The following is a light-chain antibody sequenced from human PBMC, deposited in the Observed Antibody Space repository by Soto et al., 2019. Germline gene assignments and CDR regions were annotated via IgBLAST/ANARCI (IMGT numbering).Light chain of an antibody. Sequence: EIVLTQSPGTLSLSPGERATLSCRASQSLSSSYLAWYQQKPGQAPRLLIYGASSRATGIPDRFSGSRSGTGXXXXXXXXEPEXFAVXXXXXYGGSPPYTFGQGTKVEIK. CDR1: QSLSSSY. CDR2: GAS. V-gene: IGKV3-20*01. CDR3: XXYGGSPPYT. J-gene: IGKJ2*01.